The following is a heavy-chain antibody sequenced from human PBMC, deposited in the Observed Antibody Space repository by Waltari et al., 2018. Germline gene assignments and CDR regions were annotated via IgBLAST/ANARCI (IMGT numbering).Heavy chain of an antibody. CDR1: GFTFSSYS. D-gene: IGHD3-3*01. J-gene: IGHJ3*02. CDR2: ISSSSSYI. V-gene: IGHV3-21*01. Sequence: EVQLVESGGGLVKPGGSLRLSCAASGFTFSSYSMNWVRQAPGKGLEWVSSISSSSSYIYYADSVKGRFTISRDNAKNSLYLQMNSLRAEDTAVYYCARVQDGVLRFLEYVGNAFDIWGQGTMVTVSS. CDR3: ARVQDGVLRFLEYVGNAFDI.